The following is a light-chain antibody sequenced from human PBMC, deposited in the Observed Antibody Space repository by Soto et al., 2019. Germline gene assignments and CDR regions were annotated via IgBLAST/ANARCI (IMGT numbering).Light chain of an antibody. CDR3: SSYAGSNTPYV. Sequence: ALTQPPSASGSPGQSVTISCTGTSSDVGGYNYVSWYQQHPGKAPKLLIYEVIKRPSGVPDRFSASRSGNTASLTVSGLQAEDEADYYCSSYAGSNTPYVFGTGTKVTVL. CDR1: SSDVGGYNY. CDR2: EVI. V-gene: IGLV2-8*01. J-gene: IGLJ1*01.